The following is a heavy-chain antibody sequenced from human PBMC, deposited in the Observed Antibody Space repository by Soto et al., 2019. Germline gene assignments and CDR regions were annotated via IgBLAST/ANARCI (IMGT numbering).Heavy chain of an antibody. D-gene: IGHD6-19*01. Sequence: GGSLRLSCSTSGFAFASSAMSWVRQAPGKGLEWVSAVSAIGRKKVYADSVKGRFTISRDNAKNTLYLQMNSLRAEDTAVYYCARIAVAGPFDYWGQGTLVTVSS. CDR3: ARIAVAGPFDY. CDR2: VSAIGRKK. CDR1: GFAFASSA. J-gene: IGHJ4*02. V-gene: IGHV3-23*01.